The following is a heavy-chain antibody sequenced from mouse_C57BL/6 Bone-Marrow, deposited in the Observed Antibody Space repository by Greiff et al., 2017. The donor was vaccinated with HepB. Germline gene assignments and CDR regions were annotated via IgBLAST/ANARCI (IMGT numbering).Heavy chain of an antibody. V-gene: IGHV5-9-1*02. J-gene: IGHJ4*01. Sequence: EVKVEESGEGLVKPGGSLKLSCAASGFTFSSYAMSWVRQTPEKRLEWVAYISSGGDYIYYADTVKGRFTISRDNARNTLYLQMSSLKSEDTAMYYCTRDLPHAMDYWGQGTSVTVSS. CDR2: ISSGGDYI. CDR1: GFTFSSYA. CDR3: TRDLPHAMDY. D-gene: IGHD5-1*01.